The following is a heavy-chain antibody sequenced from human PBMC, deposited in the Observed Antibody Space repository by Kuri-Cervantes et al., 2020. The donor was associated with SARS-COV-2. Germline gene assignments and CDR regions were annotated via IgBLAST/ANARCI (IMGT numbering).Heavy chain of an antibody. Sequence: SETLSLTCTVSGGSISSSSYYWGWIRQPQGKGLEWIGSIYYSGSTYYNPSLKSRVTISVDTSKNQFSLKLSSVTAADTAVYYRARQRGGFLEWLLYYDYWGQGTLVTVSS. CDR2: IYYSGST. J-gene: IGHJ4*02. D-gene: IGHD3-3*01. V-gene: IGHV4-39*01. CDR1: GGSISSSSYY. CDR3: ARQRGGFLEWLLYYDY.